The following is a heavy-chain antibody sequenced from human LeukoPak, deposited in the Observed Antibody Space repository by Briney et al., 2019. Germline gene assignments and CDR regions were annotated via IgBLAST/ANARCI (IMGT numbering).Heavy chain of an antibody. CDR2: INPNSGGT. D-gene: IGHD6-13*01. Sequence: ASVKVSCKASGYTFTGYYMHWLRQAPGQGLEWVGWINPNSGGTNYAQKFQGRVTMTRDTSISTAYMALSRLRSDDTAVYYCARDASPSIAAAGTSPDYWGQGTLVTVSS. CDR3: ARDASPSIAAAGTSPDY. V-gene: IGHV1-2*02. CDR1: GYTFTGYY. J-gene: IGHJ4*02.